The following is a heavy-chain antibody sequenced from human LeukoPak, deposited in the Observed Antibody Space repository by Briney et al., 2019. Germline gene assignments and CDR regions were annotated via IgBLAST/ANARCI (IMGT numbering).Heavy chain of an antibody. D-gene: IGHD2-15*01. CDR1: GFTFSSYW. CDR2: ISSSSSYI. V-gene: IGHV3-21*01. J-gene: IGHJ4*02. Sequence: GGSLRLSCAASGFTFSSYWMSWVRQAPGKGLERVSSISSSSSYIYYADSVKGRFTISRDNAKNSLYLQMNSLRAEDTAVYYCARAHLYCSGGSCYSDYWGQGTLVTVSS. CDR3: ARAHLYCSGGSCYSDY.